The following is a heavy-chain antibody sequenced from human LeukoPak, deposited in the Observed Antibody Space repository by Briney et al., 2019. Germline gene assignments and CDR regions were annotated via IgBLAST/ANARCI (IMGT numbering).Heavy chain of an antibody. V-gene: IGHV4-34*01. CDR1: GGSFSGYY. CDR2: INHSGST. J-gene: IGHJ3*02. CDR3: ARRWITSGYYLRVAFDI. Sequence: SETLSLTCAVYGGSFSGYYWSWIHQPPGKGLEWIGEINHSGSTNYNPSLKSRVTISVDTSKNQFSLKLSSVTAADTAVYYCARRWITSGYYLRVAFDIWGQGTMVTVSS. D-gene: IGHD3-22*01.